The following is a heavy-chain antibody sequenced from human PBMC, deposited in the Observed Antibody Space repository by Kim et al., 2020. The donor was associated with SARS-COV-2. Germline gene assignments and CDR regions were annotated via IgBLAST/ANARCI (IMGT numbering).Heavy chain of an antibody. CDR2: LDWDNDK. Sequence: SGPTLVNPTQTLTLTCTFSGFSLSTPTMCVTWIRQPPGKALEWLARLDWDNDKYYSTSLKTRLTISKDTSKKQVVLTMTNMDPVDTATYYFARPVADSSGWYGHFDSWGQGTLVTVSS. D-gene: IGHD6-19*01. CDR1: GFSLSTPTMC. V-gene: IGHV2-70*11. CDR3: ARPVADSSGWYGHFDS. J-gene: IGHJ4*02.